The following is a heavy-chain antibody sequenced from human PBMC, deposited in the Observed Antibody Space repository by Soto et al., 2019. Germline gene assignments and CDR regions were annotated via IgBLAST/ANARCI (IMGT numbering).Heavy chain of an antibody. J-gene: IGHJ6*02. CDR2: ISAYNGNT. CDR3: ARGSGYDFQAPYQYYGMDF. D-gene: IGHD5-12*01. V-gene: IGHV1-18*01. CDR1: GYTFTSYG. Sequence: RASVKVSCKASGYTFTSYGISWVRQAPGQGLEWMGWISAYNGNTNYAQKLQGRVTMTTDTSTSTAYMELRSLRSDDTAVYYCARGSGYDFQAPYQYYGMDFWGQGTTVPVSS.